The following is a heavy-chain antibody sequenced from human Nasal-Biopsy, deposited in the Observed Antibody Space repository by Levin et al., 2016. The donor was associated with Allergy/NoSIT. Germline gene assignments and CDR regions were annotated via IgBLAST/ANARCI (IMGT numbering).Heavy chain of an antibody. CDR3: VREGLIRRTNFDY. Sequence: GGSLRLSCLASGFIFDKYVIHWFRQAPGKGLEYVSGVSYNVGTRYYAGSVKGRFTISRDNSRNTVDLQMSSLRPEDTAVYYCVREGLIRRTNFDYWGQGTLVTVAS. J-gene: IGHJ4*02. D-gene: IGHD6-19*01. CDR1: GFIFDKYV. CDR2: VSYNVGTR. V-gene: IGHV3-64D*09.